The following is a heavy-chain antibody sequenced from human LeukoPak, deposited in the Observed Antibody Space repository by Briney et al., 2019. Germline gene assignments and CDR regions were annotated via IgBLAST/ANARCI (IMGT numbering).Heavy chain of an antibody. V-gene: IGHV3-53*01. CDR2: IYSGGST. CDR3: ARDHDSTLLGY. CDR1: GFTVSSNY. Sequence: PGGSLRLSCAASGFTVSSNYMSWVRQAPGKGLEWVSVIYSGGSTYYADSVKGRFTISRDNSKNTLYLQMNSLRAEDTAVYYCARDHDSTLLGYWGQGTLVTVSS. J-gene: IGHJ4*02. D-gene: IGHD3-22*01.